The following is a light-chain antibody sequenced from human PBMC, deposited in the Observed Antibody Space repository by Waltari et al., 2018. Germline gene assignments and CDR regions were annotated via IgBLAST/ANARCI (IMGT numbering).Light chain of an antibody. J-gene: IGLJ1*01. Sequence: QSALTQPASVSGSPGQAITISCTGTSTNVGGYNLVSWYRQYPGKAPELMIFGVSERPSGISIRLSGSKSGNTATLTISGLQAEDEADYYCLSYSGRGDYVFGTGTRV. CDR2: GVS. CDR3: LSYSGRGDYV. V-gene: IGLV2-23*02. CDR1: STNVGGYNL.